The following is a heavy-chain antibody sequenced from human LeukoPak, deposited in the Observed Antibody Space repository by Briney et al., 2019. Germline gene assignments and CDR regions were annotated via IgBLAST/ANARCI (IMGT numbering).Heavy chain of an antibody. CDR2: IYYSGNT. J-gene: IGHJ3*01. CDR1: GGSVSSGDYY. CDR3: ARARRFAAAGTTAFDV. V-gene: IGHV4-30-4*08. D-gene: IGHD6-13*01. Sequence: SETLSLTCTVSGGSVSSGDYYWSWIRQPPGKGLEWIGYIYYSGNTYYNPSLKSRLTISVDTSKNQFSLKLTSVTAADTAVYYCARARRFAAAGTTAFDVWGQGTMVTVSS.